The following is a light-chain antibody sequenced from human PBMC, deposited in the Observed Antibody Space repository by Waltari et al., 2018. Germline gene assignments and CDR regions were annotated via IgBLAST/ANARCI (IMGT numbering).Light chain of an antibody. CDR2: DAS. J-gene: IGKJ1*01. CDR1: QDISNY. V-gene: IGKV1-33*01. Sequence: DIQMTQSPSSLSASVGDRVTITCQASQDISNYLNWYQQKPGKAPKLLIYDASNLETGVPSRFSGSGSGTDFTFTISSLQPEDIATYYCQQYDYWPTFGQGTKVEIK. CDR3: QQYDYWPT.